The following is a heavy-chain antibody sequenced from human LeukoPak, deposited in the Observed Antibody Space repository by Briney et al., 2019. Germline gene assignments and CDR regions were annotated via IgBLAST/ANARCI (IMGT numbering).Heavy chain of an antibody. Sequence: PSETLSLTCTVSGGSISSSSYYWGWIRQPPGKGLEWIGSIYYSGSTYYNPSLKSRVTISVDTSKNQFSLKLSSVTAADTAVYYCARVGGSSRYFDYWGQGTLVTVSS. CDR3: ARVGGSSRYFDY. CDR2: IYYSGST. J-gene: IGHJ4*02. CDR1: GGSISSSSYY. V-gene: IGHV4-39*07. D-gene: IGHD6-13*01.